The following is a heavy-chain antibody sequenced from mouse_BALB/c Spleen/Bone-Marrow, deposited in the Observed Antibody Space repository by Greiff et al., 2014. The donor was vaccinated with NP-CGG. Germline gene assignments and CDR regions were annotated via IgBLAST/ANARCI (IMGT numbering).Heavy chain of an antibody. CDR3: ARKLGPSYAMDY. V-gene: IGHV1-54*01. Sequence: QVQLQQPGADLVRPGTSVKVSCKASGYAFTNYLIEWVKQRPGQGLEWIGVINPGSGATNYNEKFKGKATLTADKSSSTAYMQLSSLTFDDSAVYFCARKLGPSYAMDYWGQGTSVTVSS. CDR2: INPGSGAT. CDR1: GYAFTNYL. J-gene: IGHJ4*01. D-gene: IGHD4-1*01.